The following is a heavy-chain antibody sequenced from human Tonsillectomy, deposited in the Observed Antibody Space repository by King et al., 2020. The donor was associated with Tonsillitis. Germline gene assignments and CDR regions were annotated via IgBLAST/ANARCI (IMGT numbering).Heavy chain of an antibody. CDR3: VRDSGRSGYQSPNYYYSGMAV. CDR2: ISDDGSKK. Sequence: VQLVESGGGVVQPGRSLRLSCAVSGFTFNIFAIHWVRQVPGKGLEWVAIISDDGSKKYYTESVKGRFTISRDNSKNTLYLQMNSLRAEDTAVYYCVRDSGRSGYQSPNYYYSGMAVWGKGPTFTASP. CDR1: GFTFNIFA. V-gene: IGHV3-30*04. D-gene: IGHD6-25*01. J-gene: IGHJ6*04.